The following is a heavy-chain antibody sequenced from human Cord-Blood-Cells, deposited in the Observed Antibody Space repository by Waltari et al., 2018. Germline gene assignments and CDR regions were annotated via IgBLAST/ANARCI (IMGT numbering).Heavy chain of an antibody. V-gene: IGHV3-53*01. CDR2: IYSGGST. CDR3: ARDGLVREYSYGYFY. CDR1: GFTVSSNY. D-gene: IGHD5-18*01. Sequence: EVQLVESGGGLIQPGGSLRLSCAASGFTVSSNYMSWVRQAPGKGPEWVSVIYSGGSTYYADSVKGRFTISRDNSKNTLYLQMNSLRAEDTAVYYCARDGLVREYSYGYFYWGQGTLVTVSS. J-gene: IGHJ4*02.